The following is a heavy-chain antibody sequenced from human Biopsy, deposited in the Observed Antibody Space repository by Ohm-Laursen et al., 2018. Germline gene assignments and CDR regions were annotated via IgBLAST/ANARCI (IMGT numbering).Heavy chain of an antibody. D-gene: IGHD3-9*01. Sequence: SSVKVSCKVSEYTLTELPMHWVRQAPGQGLEWLGGNIPILGTGNYAQKFQDRVTVAADTSTSTATMELRSLRSDDTAVYYCATKLTGYFHHWGQGTLVIVSS. CDR2: NIPILGTG. CDR3: ATKLTGYFHH. V-gene: IGHV1-69*06. CDR1: EYTLTELP. J-gene: IGHJ1*01.